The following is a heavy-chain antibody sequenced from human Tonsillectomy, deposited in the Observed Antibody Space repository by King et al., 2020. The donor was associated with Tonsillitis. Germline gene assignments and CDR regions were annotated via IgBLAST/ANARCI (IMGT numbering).Heavy chain of an antibody. CDR1: GFTFSSYD. CDR2: IGTAGDN. J-gene: IGHJ4*02. Sequence: VQLVESGGGLVQPGGSLRLSCAASGFTFSSYDMHWVRQVTGKGLEWVSAIGTAGDNYYPGSVKGRFTISRENAKNSLYLQMNSLRAGDTAVYYCARDLFGEFDYWGQGTLVTVSS. D-gene: IGHD3-10*02. V-gene: IGHV3-13*04. CDR3: ARDLFGEFDY.